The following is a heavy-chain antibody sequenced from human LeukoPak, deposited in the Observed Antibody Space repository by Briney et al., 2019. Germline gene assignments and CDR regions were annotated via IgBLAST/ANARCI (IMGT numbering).Heavy chain of an antibody. CDR1: GFSFSTYS. Sequence: GGSLRLSCAASGFSFSTYSMNWVRQAPGKGLQWVAAMSYDGYNKYYADSLKGRFTISRENSKNTLWLQMNSLRAEDTAVYYCARGGMYDSYYFFYMDVWGKGTTVTVSS. D-gene: IGHD3-22*01. V-gene: IGHV3-30*01. J-gene: IGHJ6*03. CDR2: MSYDGYNK. CDR3: ARGGMYDSYYFFYMDV.